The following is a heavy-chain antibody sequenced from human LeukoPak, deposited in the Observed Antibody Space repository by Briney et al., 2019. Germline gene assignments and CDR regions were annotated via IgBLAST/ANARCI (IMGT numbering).Heavy chain of an antibody. Sequence: GESLKISCKHSGYSFTSYWIGWVRQMPGKGLEWMGIIYPGDSETRYSPSFQGQVTISVDKSINTASLQWSSLKASDTAMYYCAASGAYGGNRAFDYWGQGILVTVSS. CDR2: IYPGDSET. CDR1: GYSFTSYW. J-gene: IGHJ4*02. CDR3: AASGAYGGNRAFDY. V-gene: IGHV5-51*01. D-gene: IGHD4-23*01.